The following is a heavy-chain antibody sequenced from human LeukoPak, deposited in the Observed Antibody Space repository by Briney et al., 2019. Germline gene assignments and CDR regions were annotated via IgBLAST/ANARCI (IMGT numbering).Heavy chain of an antibody. V-gene: IGHV4-30-4*08. CDR3: ARAYCSSASCAKLGYFDY. CDR2: IYYSGST. J-gene: IGHJ4*02. CDR1: GGSISSGDYY. D-gene: IGHD2-2*01. Sequence: SQTPSLTCTVSGGSISSGDYYWSWIRQPPGKGLEWIGYIYYSGSTYYNPSLKSRVTISVDTSRNQFSLKLSSVTAADTAVYYCARAYCSSASCAKLGYFDYWGQGTLVTVSS.